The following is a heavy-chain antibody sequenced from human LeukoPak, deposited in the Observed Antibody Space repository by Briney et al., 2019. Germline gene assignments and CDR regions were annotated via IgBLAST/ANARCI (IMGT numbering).Heavy chain of an antibody. CDR1: GFTFSSYA. J-gene: IGHJ4*02. CDR3: AKAPGYTVTTGFDY. CDR2: ISGSGGST. D-gene: IGHD4-17*01. Sequence: GGSLRLSCAASGFTFSSYAMSWVRQAPGKGLEWVSAISGSGGSTSYADSVKGRFTISRDNSKNTLYLQMNNLRAEDTAVYYCAKAPGYTVTTGFDYWGQGTLVTVSS. V-gene: IGHV3-23*01.